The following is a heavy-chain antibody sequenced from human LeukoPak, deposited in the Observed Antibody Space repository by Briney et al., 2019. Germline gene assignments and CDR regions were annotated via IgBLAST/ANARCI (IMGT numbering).Heavy chain of an antibody. CDR2: ISWNSGNI. CDR1: GFTFDDYA. CDR3: AKGTYYDFWSGYSFDP. Sequence: GRSLRLSCAASGFTFDDYAMHWVRQAPGKGLEWVSGISWNSGNIGYADSVKGRSTISRDNAKKSLYLQMNSLRAEDMALYYCAKGTYYDFWSGYSFDPWGQGTLVTASS. V-gene: IGHV3-9*03. J-gene: IGHJ5*02. D-gene: IGHD3-3*01.